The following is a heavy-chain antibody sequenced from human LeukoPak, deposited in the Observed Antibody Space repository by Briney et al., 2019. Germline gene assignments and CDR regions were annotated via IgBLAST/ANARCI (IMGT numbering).Heavy chain of an antibody. V-gene: IGHV1-69*04. CDR2: IIPIFGIA. Sequence: ATVKVSCKASGGTFSSYAISWVRQAPGQGLEWMGRIIPIFGIANYAQKFQGRVTITADKSTSTAYMELSSLRSEDTAVYYCARGSVYFDYWGQGTLVTVSS. CDR3: ARGSVYFDY. J-gene: IGHJ4*02. CDR1: GGTFSSYA. D-gene: IGHD1-14*01.